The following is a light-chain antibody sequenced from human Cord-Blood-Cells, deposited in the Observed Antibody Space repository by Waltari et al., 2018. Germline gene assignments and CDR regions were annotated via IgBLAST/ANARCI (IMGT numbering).Light chain of an antibody. CDR1: SSDVGSYNR. V-gene: IGLV2-18*02. CDR3: SSYTSSSTFPYV. CDR2: EVG. Sequence: QSALTQPPSVSGSPGQSVTISCTGTSSDVGSYNRVSWYQQPPGTAPKLMIYEVGNRPSWVPDRFSGSTSGNTASLTISALQAEDDADYYCSSYTSSSTFPYVFGTGTKVTVL. J-gene: IGLJ1*01.